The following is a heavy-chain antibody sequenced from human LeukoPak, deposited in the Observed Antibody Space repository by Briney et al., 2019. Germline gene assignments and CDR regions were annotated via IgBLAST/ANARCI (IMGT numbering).Heavy chain of an antibody. CDR3: ARVRGSYSIDY. CDR1: AFSLNAYN. J-gene: IGHJ4*02. D-gene: IGHD1-26*01. V-gene: IGHV3-21*01. Sequence: GGSLRLSCAASAFSLNAYNMNWVRQAPGKGLEWVSSISYTGTYIYYADSVKGRFTISRDNAKNSLYLQMNSLRAEDTAVYYCARVRGSYSIDYWGQGTLVTVSS. CDR2: ISYTGTYI.